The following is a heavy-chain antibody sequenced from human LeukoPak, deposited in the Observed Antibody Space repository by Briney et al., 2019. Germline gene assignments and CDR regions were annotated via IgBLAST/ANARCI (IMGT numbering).Heavy chain of an antibody. Sequence: ASVKVSCKASGYTFTGYYVHWVRQAPGQGLEWLGWINPNSGGTNYAQKFQGRVTMTRDTSISTAYMELSRLRSDDTAVYYCARDSSHYGSGSYYNTYYLDYWGQGTLVTVSS. CDR1: GYTFTGYY. CDR2: INPNSGGT. CDR3: ARDSSHYGSGSYYNTYYLDY. V-gene: IGHV1-2*02. J-gene: IGHJ4*02. D-gene: IGHD3-10*01.